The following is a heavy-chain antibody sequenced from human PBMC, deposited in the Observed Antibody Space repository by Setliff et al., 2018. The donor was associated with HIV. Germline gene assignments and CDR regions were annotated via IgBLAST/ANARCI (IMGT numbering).Heavy chain of an antibody. CDR1: GFTVSDHD. J-gene: IGHJ4*02. D-gene: IGHD3-16*01. Sequence: PGASLRLSCAVSGFTVSDHDVDWVRQAPGKGLEWLGRIRFKQSGLAAAYAASVQGRFTISRDDSKSSVYLQMSSLKAEDTAVYFCGAFLRGYPYWGRGTLVTVSS. CDR2: IRFKQSGLAA. CDR3: GAFLRGYPY. V-gene: IGHV3-72*01.